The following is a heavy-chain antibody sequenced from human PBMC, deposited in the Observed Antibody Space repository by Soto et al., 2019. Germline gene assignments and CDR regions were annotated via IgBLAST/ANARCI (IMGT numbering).Heavy chain of an antibody. J-gene: IGHJ6*02. Sequence: SETLSLTCTVSGGSISSSSYYWGWIRQPPGKGLEWIGSIYYSGSTYYNPSLKSRVTISVDTSKNQFSLKLSSVTAADTAVYYCARSRRYFDWLSPFGMAVWGQGTTLTVS. D-gene: IGHD3-9*01. CDR3: ARSRRYFDWLSPFGMAV. CDR1: GGSISSSSYY. CDR2: IYYSGST. V-gene: IGHV4-39*01.